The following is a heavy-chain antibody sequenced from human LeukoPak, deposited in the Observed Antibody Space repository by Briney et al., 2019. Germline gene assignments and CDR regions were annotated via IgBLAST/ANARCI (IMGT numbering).Heavy chain of an antibody. CDR3: ARGGSNYYDSSGYNDY. CDR2: IYYSGST. V-gene: IGHV4-39*07. CDR1: GGSTSSSSYY. J-gene: IGHJ4*02. D-gene: IGHD3-22*01. Sequence: SETLSLTCTVSGGSTSSSSYYWGWIRQPPGKGLEWIGSIYYSGSTYYNPSLKSRVTISVDTSKNQFSLKLSSVTAADTAVYYCARGGSNYYDSSGYNDYWGQGTLVTVSS.